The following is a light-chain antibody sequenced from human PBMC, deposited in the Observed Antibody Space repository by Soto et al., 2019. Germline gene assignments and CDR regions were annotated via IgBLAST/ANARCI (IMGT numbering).Light chain of an antibody. CDR1: SSDVGGYDY. CDR2: EVT. J-gene: IGLJ1*01. V-gene: IGLV2-14*01. Sequence: QSVLTQPSSVSGSPGQSITISCTGTSSDVGGYDYVSWYQQHPGKAPKFLIYEVTNRPSGVSHRFSGSKSGNTASLTISGLQAEDEADYYCTSYTTDSTYVFGTGTKVTVL. CDR3: TSYTTDSTYV.